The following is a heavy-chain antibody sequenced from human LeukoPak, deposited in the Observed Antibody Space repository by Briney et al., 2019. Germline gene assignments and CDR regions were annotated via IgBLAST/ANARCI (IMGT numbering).Heavy chain of an antibody. V-gene: IGHV4-30-2*01. Sequence: PSQTLSLTCAVSGGSISSGGYSWSWIRQPPGKGLEWIGYIYHSGSTYYNPSLRGRVTISVDRSKNQLSLRLRSVTAADTAVYYCAGLVGRYSTGMYYHFDYWGPGTLVTVSS. D-gene: IGHD1-26*01. CDR2: IYHSGST. J-gene: IGHJ4*02. CDR1: GGSISSGGYS. CDR3: AGLVGRYSTGMYYHFDY.